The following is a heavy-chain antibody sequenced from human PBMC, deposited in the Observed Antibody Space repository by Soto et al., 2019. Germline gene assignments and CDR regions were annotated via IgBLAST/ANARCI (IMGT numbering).Heavy chain of an antibody. V-gene: IGHV3-30*18. CDR2: ISHDGNDK. Sequence: HPGGSLRLSCAASGFTFSSYGMHWVRQAPGKGLEWVAVISHDGNDKYHADSVKGRFTISRDNSKNTLFLQMNSLRLEDTAVYYCAKDGDVAAAGYYFDYWGQGALVTVSS. CDR1: GFTFSSYG. J-gene: IGHJ4*02. CDR3: AKDGDVAAAGYYFDY. D-gene: IGHD6-13*01.